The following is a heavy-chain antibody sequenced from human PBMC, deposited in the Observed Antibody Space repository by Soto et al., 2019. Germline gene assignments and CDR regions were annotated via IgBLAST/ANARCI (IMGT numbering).Heavy chain of an antibody. CDR3: ARTRGAARPGYYYYYMDV. CDR1: GYTFTSYG. D-gene: IGHD6-6*01. V-gene: IGHV1-18*01. Sequence: GASVKVSCKASGYTFTSYGINWVRQAPGQGLEWMGWIGAYSGNTDYAQTYQDRVTMTADTSTSTAYMELRSLRAEDTAVYYCARTRGAARPGYYYYYMDVWGKGTTVTVSS. J-gene: IGHJ6*03. CDR2: IGAYSGNT.